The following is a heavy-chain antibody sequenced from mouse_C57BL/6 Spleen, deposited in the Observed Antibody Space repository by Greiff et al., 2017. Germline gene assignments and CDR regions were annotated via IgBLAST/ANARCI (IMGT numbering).Heavy chain of an antibody. CDR2: IDPSDSYT. CDR1: GYTFTSYW. CDR3: ARGLREGFAY. V-gene: IGHV1-69*01. Sequence: QFQLQQPGAELVMPGASVKLSCKASGYTFTSYWMHWVKQRPGQGLEWIGEIDPSDSYTNYNQKFKGKSTLTVDKSSSTAYMQLSSLTSEDSAVYYCARGLREGFAYWGQGTLVTVSA. J-gene: IGHJ3*01. D-gene: IGHD1-1*01.